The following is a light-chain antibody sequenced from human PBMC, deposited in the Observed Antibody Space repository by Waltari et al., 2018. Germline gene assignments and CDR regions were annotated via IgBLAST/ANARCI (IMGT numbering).Light chain of an antibody. CDR3: GGWDDNLNGWV. Sequence: QSVMTQPPSTSGTPGQRVIISCSGSSSNIGNNHVYWYQQLPGAAPKLLIYRDNERPSGVPFRFSVSKSGTSASLAISGLRSEDEADYYCGGWDDNLNGWVFGGGTRLTVL. CDR1: SSNIGNNH. CDR2: RDN. V-gene: IGLV1-47*01. J-gene: IGLJ3*02.